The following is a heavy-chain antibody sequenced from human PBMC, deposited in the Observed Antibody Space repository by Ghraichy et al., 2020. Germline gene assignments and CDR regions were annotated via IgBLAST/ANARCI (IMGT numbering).Heavy chain of an antibody. CDR3: ARRRPTDPSAFDI. CDR2: INAGNGNT. V-gene: IGHV1-3*01. CDR1: GYTFTSYA. J-gene: IGHJ3*02. D-gene: IGHD4-17*01. Sequence: ASVQVSCKASGYTFTSYAMHWVRQAPGQRLEWMGWINAGNGNTKYSQKFQGRVTITRDTSASTAYMELSSLRSEDTAVYYCARRRPTDPSAFDIWGQGTMVTVSS.